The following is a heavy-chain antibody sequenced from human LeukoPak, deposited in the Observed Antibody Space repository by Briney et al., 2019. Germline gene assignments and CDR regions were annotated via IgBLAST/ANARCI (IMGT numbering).Heavy chain of an antibody. Sequence: SETLSLTCTVSGGSISGYYCSWVWQPPGKEMEWIGYVYSSGNTNYNPSLKSRVTLSVDTSKNQFSLKLASVTAADTAVYYCARHPPSSAGAYDIWGQGTMVTVSS. D-gene: IGHD3-10*01. CDR2: VYSSGNT. CDR1: GGSISGYY. J-gene: IGHJ3*02. CDR3: ARHPPSSAGAYDI. V-gene: IGHV4-59*08.